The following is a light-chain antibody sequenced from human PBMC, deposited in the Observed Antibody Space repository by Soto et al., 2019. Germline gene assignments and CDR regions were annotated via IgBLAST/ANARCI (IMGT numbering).Light chain of an antibody. CDR3: QQRSNWPPT. J-gene: IGKJ2*01. V-gene: IGKV3-11*01. CDR2: DAS. Sequence: EIVLTQSPATLSLSPGERATLSCRASQSVSSYLAWYQQKPGQAPRLLMYDASNRATNIPARFSGSGSGTEFTLTISSLEPADFAVYYCQQRSNWPPTFGQGTKLEIK. CDR1: QSVSSY.